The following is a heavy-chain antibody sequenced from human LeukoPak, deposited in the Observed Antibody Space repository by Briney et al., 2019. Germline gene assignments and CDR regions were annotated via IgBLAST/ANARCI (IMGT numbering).Heavy chain of an antibody. CDR2: IYYSGST. CDR1: GGSISSYY. J-gene: IGHJ4*02. V-gene: IGHV4-59*08. CDR3: ARHPFATPFDY. Sequence: SETLSLTCTVSGGSISSYYWSWIRQPPGKGLEWIGYIYYSGSTNYNPSLKSRVTISVDTSKNQFSLRLTSVTAADTAVYYCARHPFATPFDYWGLGILVTVSS. D-gene: IGHD2-15*01.